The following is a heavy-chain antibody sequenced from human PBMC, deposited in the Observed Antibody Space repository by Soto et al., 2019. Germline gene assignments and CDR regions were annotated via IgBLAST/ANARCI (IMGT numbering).Heavy chain of an antibody. D-gene: IGHD3-3*01. CDR1: GFTFSSYG. J-gene: IGHJ4*02. CDR3: ARAQNRITIFGVVTSPDY. V-gene: IGHV3-33*01. CDR2: IWYDESNK. Sequence: PGGSLRLSCAASGFTFSSYGMHWVRQAPGKGLEWVAVIWYDESNKYYADSVKGRFTISRDNSKNTLYLQMNSLRAEDTAVYYCARAQNRITIFGVVTSPDYWGQGTLVTVSS.